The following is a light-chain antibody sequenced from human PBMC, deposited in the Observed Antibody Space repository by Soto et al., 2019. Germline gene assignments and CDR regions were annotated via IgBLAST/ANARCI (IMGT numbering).Light chain of an antibody. CDR3: QQRGTWPPLT. CDR2: DAS. V-gene: IGKV3-11*01. Sequence: IVLTQSPATLSLSPGESATLSCRASQTVNYLAWYQQKPGQAPRLLIYDASIRATGIPARFSGSGSWTDFTLAISSLETEDFAVYYCQQRGTWPPLTFGGGTKVEIK. CDR1: QTVNY. J-gene: IGKJ4*01.